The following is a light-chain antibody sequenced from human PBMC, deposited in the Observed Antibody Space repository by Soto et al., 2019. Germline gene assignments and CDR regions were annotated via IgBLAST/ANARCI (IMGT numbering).Light chain of an antibody. V-gene: IGKV3-20*01. CDR1: QRVSSRY. J-gene: IGKJ1*01. CDR3: QQYYHSPRT. Sequence: EIVLTQSPGTLSLSPGERATISCRASQRVSSRYFAWFQQRPGQVPRLLIFGSSSSAPGIPDRFSGSGSGTDFTLTISRLEPEDFGVYYCQQYYHSPRTFGQGSKVVIK. CDR2: GSS.